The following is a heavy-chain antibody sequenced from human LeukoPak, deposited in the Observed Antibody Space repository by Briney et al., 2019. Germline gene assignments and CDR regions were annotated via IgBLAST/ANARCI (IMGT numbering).Heavy chain of an antibody. CDR1: GFTFSTYA. Sequence: GGSLRLSCAASGFTFSTYAMSWVHQAPGKGLEWVSAISGSGVGTYYADSVKGRFTISRDNSKNTLFLQMNSLRAEDTAVYYCAHNTSAWSFDSWGQGTLVTVSS. CDR2: ISGSGVGT. CDR3: AHNTSAWSFDS. D-gene: IGHD6-19*01. V-gene: IGHV3-23*01. J-gene: IGHJ4*02.